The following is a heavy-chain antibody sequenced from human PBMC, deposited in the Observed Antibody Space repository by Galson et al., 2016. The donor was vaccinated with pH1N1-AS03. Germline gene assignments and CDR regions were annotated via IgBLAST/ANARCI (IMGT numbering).Heavy chain of an antibody. CDR2: VSHDGNT. CDR3: ARMRVVAASDTSGYYYFDF. D-gene: IGHD3-22*01. J-gene: IGHJ4*02. CDR1: GGPITTDY. Sequence: SETLSLTCSVSGGPITTDYWNWIRQPPGKGLEWIGYVSHDGNTNYNPSLYSRVTMSVDTSKNQSSLKLNSVSAADTAVYYCARMRVVAASDTSGYYYFDFWGQGALVTVSS. V-gene: IGHV4-59*08.